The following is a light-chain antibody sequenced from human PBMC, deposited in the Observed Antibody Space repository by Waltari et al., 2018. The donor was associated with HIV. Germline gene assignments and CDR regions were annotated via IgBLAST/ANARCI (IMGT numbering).Light chain of an antibody. J-gene: IGKJ4*01. CDR2: GVA. CDR1: QSLSSTY. Sequence: IVLTQSPGTLSLSPGDRATLSCRASQSLSSTYLAWYQQKPGQAPRLLIFGVASRATGIPDRFSGFGSGTYFTLTISSLQSEDFAVYYCQQYNDWPPLTFGGGTKVEMK. V-gene: IGKV3-20*01. CDR3: QQYNDWPPLT.